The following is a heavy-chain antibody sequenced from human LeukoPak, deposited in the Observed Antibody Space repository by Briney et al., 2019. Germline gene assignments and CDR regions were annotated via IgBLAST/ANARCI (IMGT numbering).Heavy chain of an antibody. Sequence: GGSLRLSCAASGFSFSSYSMAWVRLAAGKGLEWVSVISSNSGTIFYADSLKGRFTISRDNAKNTVYLQMNSLRAEDTAIYYCAKDAANYPFFFDYWGQGTPVTVSS. CDR2: ISSNSGTI. D-gene: IGHD4/OR15-4a*01. CDR1: GFSFSSYS. J-gene: IGHJ4*02. CDR3: AKDAANYPFFFDY. V-gene: IGHV3-21*04.